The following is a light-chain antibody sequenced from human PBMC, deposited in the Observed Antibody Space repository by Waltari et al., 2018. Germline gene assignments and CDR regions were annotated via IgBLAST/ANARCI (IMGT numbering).Light chain of an antibody. CDR3: SSYTSSSTLL. J-gene: IGLJ3*02. V-gene: IGLV2-14*01. CDR2: DVS. CDR1: SSDVGGYNY. Sequence: QSALTQPASVSGSPGQSITISCTGTSSDVGGYNYVSWYQQHPGKAPKLIIYDVSKRPSGVSNRFSGSKSGNTASLTISWLQAEDEADFYCSSYTSSSTLLFGGGTKLTVL.